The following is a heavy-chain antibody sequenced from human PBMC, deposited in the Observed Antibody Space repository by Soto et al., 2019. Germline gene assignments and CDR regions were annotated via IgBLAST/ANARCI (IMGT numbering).Heavy chain of an antibody. D-gene: IGHD6-13*01. CDR2: INHSGST. V-gene: IGHV4-34*01. J-gene: IGHJ6*02. CDR3: ARGVAAAGIWLNYYYGMDV. CDR1: GGSFSGYY. Sequence: SETLSLTCAVYGGSFSGYYWSWIRQPPGKGLEWIGEINHSGSTNYNPSLKSRVTISVDTSKNQFSLKLSSVTAADTAVYYCARGVAAAGIWLNYYYGMDVWGQGTTVTVSS.